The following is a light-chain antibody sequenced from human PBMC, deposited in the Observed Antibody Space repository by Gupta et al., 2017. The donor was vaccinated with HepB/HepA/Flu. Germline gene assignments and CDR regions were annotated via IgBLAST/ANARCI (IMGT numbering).Light chain of an antibody. CDR3: QQDGNAPVT. J-gene: IGKJ5*01. Sequence: EIVLTQSPGTLSLSPGERATLSCRASQTVNTIYLAWYQQKFGQAPRLLIYGVTNRATGIPDRFSGSGSGTDFTLTVSRLEPEDFAVYYCQQDGNAPVTFGQGTRLEIK. V-gene: IGKV3-20*01. CDR2: GVT. CDR1: QTVNTIY.